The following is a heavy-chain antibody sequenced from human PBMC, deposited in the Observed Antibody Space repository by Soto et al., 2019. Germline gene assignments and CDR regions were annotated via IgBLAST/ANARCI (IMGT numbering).Heavy chain of an antibody. CDR1: GGSVSGSYYY. J-gene: IGHJ4*02. Sequence: TLSLTCAVSGGSVSGSYYYWAWLRQSPGKGPEWIGSVFHTGFTSYNPSLESRVSVSVDTSKSQFSLKLSAVTASDTAVYYCATSQKGYNWNYFDHWGQGALVTVSS. CDR3: ATSQKGYNWNYFDH. V-gene: IGHV4-39*01. D-gene: IGHD1-1*01. CDR2: VFHTGFT.